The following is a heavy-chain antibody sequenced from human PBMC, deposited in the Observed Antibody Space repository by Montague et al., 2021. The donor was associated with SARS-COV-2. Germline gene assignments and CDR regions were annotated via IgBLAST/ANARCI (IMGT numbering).Heavy chain of an antibody. CDR1: GGSISSYY. J-gene: IGHJ5*02. D-gene: IGHD2-2*02. V-gene: IGHV4-59*01. Sequence: SETLSLTCTVSGGSISSYYWSWIRQPPGKGLEWIGYIYYSGSTNYNPPLKSRVPISVDTSKNQFSLKLSSVTAADTAVYYCARESSYSRCSSTSCYTSVWFDPWGQGTLVTVSS. CDR3: ARESSYSRCSSTSCYTSVWFDP. CDR2: IYYSGST.